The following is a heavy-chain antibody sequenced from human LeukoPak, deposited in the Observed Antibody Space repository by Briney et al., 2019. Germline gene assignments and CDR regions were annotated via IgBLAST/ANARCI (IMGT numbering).Heavy chain of an antibody. CDR3: AKGHWAAAGTPFDY. V-gene: IGHV3-33*06. D-gene: IGHD6-13*01. CDR1: GFTFSSYG. J-gene: IGHJ4*02. Sequence: GGSLRLSCAASGFTFSSYGIHWVRQAPGKGLEWVAVIWYDESNKYYADSVKGRFTISRDNSKNTLYLQMNSLRAEDTAVYYCAKGHWAAAGTPFDYWGQGTLVTVSS. CDR2: IWYDESNK.